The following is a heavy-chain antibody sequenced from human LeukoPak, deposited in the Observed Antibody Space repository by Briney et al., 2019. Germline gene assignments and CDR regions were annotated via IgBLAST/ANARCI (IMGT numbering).Heavy chain of an antibody. Sequence: SETLSLTCTVSGGSISSSSYYWGWIRQPPGKGLEWIGSIYYSGSTYYNPSLKSRVTIPVDTSKNQFSLKLSSVTAADTAVYYCASRGVLRYFDWLLPAFAFDIWGQGTMVTVSS. CDR3: ASRGVLRYFDWLLPAFAFDI. V-gene: IGHV4-39*01. CDR1: GGSISSSSYY. D-gene: IGHD3-9*01. J-gene: IGHJ3*02. CDR2: IYYSGST.